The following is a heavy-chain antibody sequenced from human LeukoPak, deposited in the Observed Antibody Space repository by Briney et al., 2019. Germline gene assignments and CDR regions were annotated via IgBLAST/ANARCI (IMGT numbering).Heavy chain of an antibody. V-gene: IGHV4-59*08. Sequence: SETLSLTCTVSGGSISSYYWSWIRQPPGKGLEWIGYIYYSGSTNYNPSLKSQVTISVDTSKNQFSLKLSSVTAADTAVYYCARLVGATRTNDYWGQGTLVTVSS. CDR3: ARLVGATRTNDY. D-gene: IGHD1-26*01. CDR2: IYYSGST. CDR1: GGSISSYY. J-gene: IGHJ4*02.